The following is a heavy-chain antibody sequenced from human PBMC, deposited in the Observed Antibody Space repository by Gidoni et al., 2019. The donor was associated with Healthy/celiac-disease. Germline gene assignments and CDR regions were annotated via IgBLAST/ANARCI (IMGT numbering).Heavy chain of an antibody. D-gene: IGHD2-2*02. CDR2: INPNSGGT. CDR3: ARDHVYCSSTSCYNGGNWFDP. J-gene: IGHJ5*02. V-gene: IGHV1-2*02. CDR1: GYTFTGYY. Sequence: QVQLVQSGAEVKKPGASVKVSCKASGYTFTGYYMPWVRQAPGQGLEWMGWINPNSGGTNYAQKFQGRVTMTRDTSISTAYMELSRLRSDDTAVYYCARDHVYCSSTSCYNGGNWFDPWGQGTLVTVSS.